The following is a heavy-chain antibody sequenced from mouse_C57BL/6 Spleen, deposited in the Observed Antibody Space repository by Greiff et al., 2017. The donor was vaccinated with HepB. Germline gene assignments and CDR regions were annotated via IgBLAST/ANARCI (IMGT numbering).Heavy chain of an antibody. J-gene: IGHJ4*01. D-gene: IGHD2-1*01. CDR2: ISDGGSYT. V-gene: IGHV5-4*03. CDR3: ERKGYGKDYAMDY. Sequence: EVKLVESGGGLVKPGGSLKLSCAASGFTFSSYAMSWVRQTPEKRLEWVATISDGGSYTYYPDNVKGRFTISRDNAKNNLYLQMSHLKSEDTAVYYCERKGYGKDYAMDYWGQGTSVTVSS. CDR1: GFTFSSYA.